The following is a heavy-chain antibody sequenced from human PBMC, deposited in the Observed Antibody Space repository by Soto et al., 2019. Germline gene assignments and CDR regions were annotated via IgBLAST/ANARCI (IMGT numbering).Heavy chain of an antibody. J-gene: IGHJ6*02. D-gene: IGHD3-16*01. CDR2: IYTSGST. V-gene: IGHV4-4*07. CDR3: ARGGGGQNYYYYGMDV. Sequence: SETLSLTCTVSGGSISSYYWSWIRQPAGKGLEWIGRIYTSGSTNYNPSLKSRVTMSVDTSKNQFSLKLSSVTAADTAVYYCARGGGGQNYYYYGMDVWGQGTTVTVSS. CDR1: GGSISSYY.